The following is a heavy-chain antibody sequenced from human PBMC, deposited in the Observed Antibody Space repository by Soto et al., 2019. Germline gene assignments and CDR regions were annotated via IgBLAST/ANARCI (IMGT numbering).Heavy chain of an antibody. D-gene: IGHD1-26*01. V-gene: IGHV4-59*01. Sequence: PSKTLSHTCTVSGGSISSYYWSWIRQPPGKGLEWIGYIYYSGSTNYNPSLKSRVTISVDTSKNRFSLKLSSVTAADTAVYYCARMGVGAIVSVGWAYYFDFWAQGTPVTVPS. CDR2: IYYSGST. CDR3: ARMGVGAIVSVGWAYYFDF. CDR1: GGSISSYY. J-gene: IGHJ4*01.